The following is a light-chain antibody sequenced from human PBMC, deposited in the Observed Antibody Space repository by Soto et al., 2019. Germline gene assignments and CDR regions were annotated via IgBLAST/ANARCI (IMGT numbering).Light chain of an antibody. J-gene: IGKJ5*01. CDR2: SAS. CDR3: QQYGTSPIT. CDR1: QNVGSY. V-gene: IGKV3-20*01. Sequence: EIVFTQSPRTLSLSPGERATPSCMASQNVGSYLAWYQQRPGQAPGLLIYSASSRATGIPGRFSGSGSGTDFTLTISRLEPEDFAVYYCQQYGTSPITFGQGTRLEIK.